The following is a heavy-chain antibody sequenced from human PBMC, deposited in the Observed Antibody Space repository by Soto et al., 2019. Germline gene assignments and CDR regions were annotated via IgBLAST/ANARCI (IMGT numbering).Heavy chain of an antibody. CDR2: INDRGSI. J-gene: IGHJ2*01. Sequence: QEQLQQWGAGPLRPLETLSLPCGVYGGSFSGYYWAWIRQSPGRGLERIGDINDRGSINYNPSLKSRVSISVDTSKNHYSLNLRSVTAADTAVYYCARESHDILTGPPWVWYFDLWGRGTLVTVSS. V-gene: IGHV4-34*01. CDR3: ARESHDILTGPPWVWYFDL. CDR1: GGSFSGYY. D-gene: IGHD3-9*01.